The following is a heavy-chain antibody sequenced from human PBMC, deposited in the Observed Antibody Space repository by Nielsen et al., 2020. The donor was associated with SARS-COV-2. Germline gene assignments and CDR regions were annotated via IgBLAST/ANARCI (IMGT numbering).Heavy chain of an antibody. CDR3: ARISEDYYGMDV. J-gene: IGHJ6*02. V-gene: IGHV2-26*01. CDR1: GFSLSNARMG. CDR2: IFSNDEK. Sequence: SGPTLVKPPETLTLTCTVSGFSLSNARMGVSWIRQPPGKALEWLAHIFSNDEKSYSTSLKSRLTISKDTSKSQVVLTMTNMDPVDTATYYCARISEDYYGMDVWGQGTTVTVSS. D-gene: IGHD1-14*01.